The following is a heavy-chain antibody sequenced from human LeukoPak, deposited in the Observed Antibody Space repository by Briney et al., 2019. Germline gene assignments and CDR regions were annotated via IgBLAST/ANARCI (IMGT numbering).Heavy chain of an antibody. V-gene: IGHV4-31*03. CDR3: ARARESDYGDYYPTN. J-gene: IGHJ4*02. D-gene: IGHD4-17*01. CDR1: GGSISSSSYY. Sequence: SETLSLTCTVSGGSISSSSYYWGWIRQHPGKGLEWIGYIYYSGSTSYNPSLKSRVTISVDTSKNQFSLKLSSVTAADTAVYYCARARESDYGDYYPTNWGQGTLVTVSS. CDR2: IYYSGST.